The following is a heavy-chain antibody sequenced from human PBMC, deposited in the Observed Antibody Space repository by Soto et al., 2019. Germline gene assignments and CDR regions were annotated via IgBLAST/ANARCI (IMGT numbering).Heavy chain of an antibody. CDR3: ARHGSATYHYYYYMDV. Sequence: PGESLKISCKGSGYSFTSYWIGWVRQMPGKGLEWMGIIYPGDSDTRYSPSFQGQVTISADKSISTAYLQWSSLKASDTAMYYCARHGSATYHYYYYMDVWGKGTTVTVSS. V-gene: IGHV5-51*01. J-gene: IGHJ6*03. CDR2: IYPGDSDT. D-gene: IGHD3-10*01. CDR1: GYSFTSYW.